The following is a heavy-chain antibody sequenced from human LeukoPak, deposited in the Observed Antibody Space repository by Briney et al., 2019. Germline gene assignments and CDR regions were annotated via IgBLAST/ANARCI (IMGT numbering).Heavy chain of an antibody. CDR1: GGSISSGGYY. V-gene: IGHV4-30-4*01. D-gene: IGHD3-22*01. Sequence: AQTLSLSCAASGGSISSGGYYWGWIRPPPGKGLEGLGYINYSGSTYYNPSLKSRVTISVDTSKNQFSLKLSSVTAADTAAYYCARVGYYDSSGYHWGQGTLVTVSS. J-gene: IGHJ5*02. CDR3: ARVGYYDSSGYH. CDR2: INYSGST.